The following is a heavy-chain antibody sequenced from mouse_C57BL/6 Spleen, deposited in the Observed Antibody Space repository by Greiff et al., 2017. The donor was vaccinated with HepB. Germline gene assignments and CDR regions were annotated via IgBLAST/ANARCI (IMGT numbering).Heavy chain of an antibody. V-gene: IGHV1-7*01. CDR2: INPSSGYT. Sequence: VQLQQSGAELAKPGASVKLSCKASGYTFTSYWMHWVKQRPGQGLEWIGYINPSSGYTKYNQKFKDKATLTADKSSSTAYMQLSSLTYEDSAVYYCARHYSNLYWYFDVWGTVTTVTVSS. CDR1: GYTFTSYW. J-gene: IGHJ1*03. D-gene: IGHD2-5*01. CDR3: ARHYSNLYWYFDV.